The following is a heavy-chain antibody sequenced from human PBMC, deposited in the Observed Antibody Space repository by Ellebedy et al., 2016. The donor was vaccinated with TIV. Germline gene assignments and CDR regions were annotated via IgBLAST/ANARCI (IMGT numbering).Heavy chain of an antibody. D-gene: IGHD3-16*01. Sequence: GGSLRLSCKGSGYTFTNYYIAWVRQVPGKGLEWMGLIYPGDSDTRYSPAFQGQVTISADKSITTAYLQWSGLKDSDTALYYCARNVGHPYLCFDYWGHGTQVTVSS. CDR3: ARNVGHPYLCFDY. CDR2: IYPGDSDT. V-gene: IGHV5-51*01. J-gene: IGHJ4*01. CDR1: GYTFTNYY.